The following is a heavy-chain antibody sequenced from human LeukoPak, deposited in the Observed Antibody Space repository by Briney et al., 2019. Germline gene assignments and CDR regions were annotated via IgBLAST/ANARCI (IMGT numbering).Heavy chain of an antibody. V-gene: IGHV3-30-3*01. CDR2: ISYDGSNK. Sequence: GRSLRLSCAASGFTFSSYAMHWVRQAPGKGLEWVAVISYDGSNKYYADSVKGRFTISRDNSKNTLYLQMNSLRGEDTAVYYCARGNTYYFDYWGQGTLVTVSS. CDR3: ARGNTYYFDY. J-gene: IGHJ4*02. D-gene: IGHD2/OR15-2a*01. CDR1: GFTFSSYA.